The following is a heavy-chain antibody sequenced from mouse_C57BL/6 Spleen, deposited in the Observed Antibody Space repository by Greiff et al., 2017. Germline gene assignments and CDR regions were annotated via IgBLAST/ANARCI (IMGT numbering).Heavy chain of an antibody. CDR1: GYNFKDYY. J-gene: IGHJ4*01. CDR2: IDPENGET. CDR3: AGEDAMDY. V-gene: IGHV14-2*01. Sequence: VQLKQSGAELVKPGASVKLSCTASGYNFKDYYMHWVKQRTEQGLEWIGRIDPENGETKYAPKFQGKATITADTSSNTAYLRRSSLASEDTSVCSGAGEDAMDYWGQGTSVTVSS.